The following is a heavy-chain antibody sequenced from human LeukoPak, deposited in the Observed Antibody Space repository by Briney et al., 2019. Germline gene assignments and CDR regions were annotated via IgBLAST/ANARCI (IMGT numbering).Heavy chain of an antibody. CDR3: ARALLSRWSLLQWFDP. J-gene: IGHJ5*02. D-gene: IGHD3-22*01. Sequence: ASVKVSCKASGYTFTSYYMHWVRQAPGQGLEWMGYIRPYNGYTNYAQNLQGRVTMTTDTSTNTVFMELRSLRSDDTVVYYCARALLSRWSLLQWFDPWGQGTPVTVSS. V-gene: IGHV1-18*04. CDR1: GYTFTSYY. CDR2: IRPYNGYT.